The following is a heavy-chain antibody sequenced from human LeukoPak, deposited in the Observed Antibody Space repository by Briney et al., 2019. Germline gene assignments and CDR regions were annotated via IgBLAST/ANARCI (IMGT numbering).Heavy chain of an antibody. D-gene: IGHD3-10*01. CDR3: ARANYYGSGSYSYFQH. V-gene: IGHV4-59*01. CDR2: IYYTGST. CDR1: GGSMSTYY. Sequence: SETLSLTCTVSGGSMSTYYWTWIRQPPGKGLEWIGFIYYTGSTNYNPSLKSPVTISLDTSKNQLSLKLTSVTAADTAVYYCARANYYGSGSYSYFQHWGQGTLVTVSS. J-gene: IGHJ1*01.